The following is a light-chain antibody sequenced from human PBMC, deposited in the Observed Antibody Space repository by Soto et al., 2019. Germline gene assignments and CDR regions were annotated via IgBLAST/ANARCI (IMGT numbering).Light chain of an antibody. CDR2: DAS. CDR1: QSISSW. CDR3: QHYNSYSEA. Sequence: DIQMTQSPSTLSASVGDRVTITCRASQSISSWLAWYQQKPGKAPKXLIYDASSLESGVPSRFSGSGSGTEFTLTISSLQPDDVATYYCQHYNSYSEAFGQGTKVDIK. V-gene: IGKV1-5*01. J-gene: IGKJ1*01.